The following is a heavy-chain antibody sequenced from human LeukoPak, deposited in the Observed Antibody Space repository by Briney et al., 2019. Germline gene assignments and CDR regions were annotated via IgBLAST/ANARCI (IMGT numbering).Heavy chain of an antibody. Sequence: PGGTLRLSCAASGFTFSSYAMSWVRQAPGKGLEWVSAISGSGGSTYYADSVKGRFTISRDNSKNTLYLQMNSLRAEDTAVYYCAKSLDYYDSSGYYYFDYWGQGTLVTVSS. V-gene: IGHV3-23*01. J-gene: IGHJ4*02. CDR2: ISGSGGST. CDR1: GFTFSSYA. CDR3: AKSLDYYDSSGYYYFDY. D-gene: IGHD3-22*01.